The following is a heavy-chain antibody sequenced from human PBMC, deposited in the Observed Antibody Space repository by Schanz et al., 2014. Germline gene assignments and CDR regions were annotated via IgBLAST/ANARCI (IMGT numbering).Heavy chain of an antibody. J-gene: IGHJ6*02. D-gene: IGHD2-15*01. CDR1: GFTFSDYY. Sequence: PRGSLRLSCAASGFTFSDYYMSWIRQAPGKGLEWVSYISGTTTYTNYADSVKGRFTISRDNSENTLYLQMNSLSADDTAVFYCAKGMGYCSGGTCYDYYYYGLDVWGQGTTVTVSS. V-gene: IGHV3-11*05. CDR3: AKGMGYCSGGTCYDYYYYGLDV. CDR2: ISGTTTYT.